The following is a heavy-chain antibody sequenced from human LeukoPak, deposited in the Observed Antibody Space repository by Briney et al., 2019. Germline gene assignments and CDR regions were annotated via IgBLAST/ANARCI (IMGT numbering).Heavy chain of an antibody. CDR2: IRYDGSYK. CDR3: AKDLPRSGYYPLVFDP. D-gene: IGHD3-3*01. CDR1: GFTFSSYG. V-gene: IGHV3-30*02. Sequence: PGGSLRLSCAASGFTFSSYGMHWVRQAPGKGLEWVAFIRYDGSYKYYADSVKGRFTISRDNSKNTLYLQMNSLRAEDTAVYYCAKDLPRSGYYPLVFDPWGQGTLVTVSS. J-gene: IGHJ5*02.